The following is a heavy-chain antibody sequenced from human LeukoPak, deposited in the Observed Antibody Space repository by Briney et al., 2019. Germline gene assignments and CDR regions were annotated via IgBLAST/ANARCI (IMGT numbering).Heavy chain of an antibody. Sequence: SETLSLTCAVSGYSISSGYYWGWLRQPPGKGLEWIGSIYHSGSTYYNPSLKSRLTISVDTSQTQFSPKLSSVTAADTAVYYCARDFGVRRVPGYFAYWGQGTLVTVSS. J-gene: IGHJ4*02. CDR2: IYHSGST. V-gene: IGHV4-38-2*02. D-gene: IGHD3-10*01. CDR3: ARDFGVRRVPGYFAY. CDR1: GYSISSGYY.